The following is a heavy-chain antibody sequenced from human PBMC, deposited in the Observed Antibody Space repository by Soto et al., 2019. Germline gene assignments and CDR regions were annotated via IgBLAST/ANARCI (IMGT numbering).Heavy chain of an antibody. Sequence: QVQLQQWGAGLLKPSETLSLTCAVYGGSFSGYYWSWIRQPPGKGLEWIGEINHSGSTNYNPSLKSRVTISGDTSKNQFSLKLSSVTAADTAVYYCARGGRGILTGYYPYWGQGTLVTVSS. CDR3: ARGGRGILTGYYPY. CDR2: INHSGST. CDR1: GGSFSGYY. D-gene: IGHD3-9*01. J-gene: IGHJ4*02. V-gene: IGHV4-34*01.